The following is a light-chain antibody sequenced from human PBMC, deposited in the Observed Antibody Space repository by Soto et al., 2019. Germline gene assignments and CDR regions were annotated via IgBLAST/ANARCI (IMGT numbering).Light chain of an antibody. Sequence: EIVMTQSPATLSVSPGERATLSCRASQSVSSNLAWYQQKPGQAPRLLIYGASTRATGIPARFSGSGSGTEFTLTISSLQSEDFAVYDGQQYNNWPRDSFTFGPGTKVDIK. CDR1: QSVSSN. J-gene: IGKJ3*01. CDR3: QQYNNWPRDSFT. V-gene: IGKV3-15*01. CDR2: GAS.